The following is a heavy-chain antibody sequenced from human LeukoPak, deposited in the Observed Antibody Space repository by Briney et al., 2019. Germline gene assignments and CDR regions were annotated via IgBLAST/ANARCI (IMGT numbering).Heavy chain of an antibody. CDR2: INHSGST. CDR1: GGSFSGYY. V-gene: IGHV4-34*01. D-gene: IGHD5-18*01. Sequence: PSETLSLTCAVYGGSFSGYYWSWIRQPPGKGLEWIGEINHSGSTNYNPSLKSRVTISVDTSKNQFSLKLSSVTAADTAVYYCAGGHVGTAMVTYFDYWGQGTLVTVSS. J-gene: IGHJ4*02. CDR3: AGGHVGTAMVTYFDY.